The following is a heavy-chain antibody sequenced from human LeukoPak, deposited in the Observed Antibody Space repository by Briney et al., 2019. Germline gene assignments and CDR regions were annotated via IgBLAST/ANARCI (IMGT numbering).Heavy chain of an antibody. CDR1: EGTFSSYV. V-gene: IGHV1-69*05. CDR3: AAGVTEGYCSSTSCYAGWFDP. D-gene: IGHD2-2*01. Sequence: GASVKVSCKASEGTFSSYVISWVRQAPGQGLEWMGGIIPIFGTANYAQKFQERVTITRDMSTSTAYMELSSLRSEDTAVYYCAAGVTEGYCSSTSCYAGWFDPWGQGTLVTVSS. CDR2: IIPIFGTA. J-gene: IGHJ5*02.